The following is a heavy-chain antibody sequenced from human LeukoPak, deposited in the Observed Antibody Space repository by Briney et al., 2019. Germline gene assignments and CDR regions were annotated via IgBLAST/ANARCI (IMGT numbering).Heavy chain of an antibody. J-gene: IGHJ4*02. Sequence: ASVKVSCKASGYTFTNHDINWVRQATGQGLEWMGWMNPNSGNTGYAQKFQGRVTMTRNTSINTAYMDLSSLRSEDTAVYYCAKSLGGGATVVHDWGQGTLVTVSS. CDR3: AKSLGGGATVVHD. V-gene: IGHV1-8*01. CDR1: GYTFTNHD. CDR2: MNPNSGNT. D-gene: IGHD3-16*02.